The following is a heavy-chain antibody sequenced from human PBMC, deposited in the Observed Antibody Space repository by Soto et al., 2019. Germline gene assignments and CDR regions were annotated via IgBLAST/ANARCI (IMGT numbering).Heavy chain of an antibody. V-gene: IGHV3-7*01. CDR1: GFTFSSDW. J-gene: IGHJ6*02. D-gene: IGHD2-2*01. Sequence: GSLRLSCAASGFTFSSDWMSWVRQAPGKGLEWVANIKQDGSEKYYVDSVKGRFTISRDNAKNSLYLQMNSLRAEDTAVYYCARDPNIVLVPAAIYYYCGMDVWGQGTTVTVSS. CDR2: IKQDGSEK. CDR3: ARDPNIVLVPAAIYYYCGMDV.